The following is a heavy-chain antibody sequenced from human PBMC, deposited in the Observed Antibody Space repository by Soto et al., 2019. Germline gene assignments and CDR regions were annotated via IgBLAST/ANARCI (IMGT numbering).Heavy chain of an antibody. J-gene: IGHJ4*02. D-gene: IGHD2-2*01. CDR3: ETWRGSSWFDY. CDR1: GFTFSSYS. V-gene: IGHV5-51*01. CDR2: IFSSDSSA. Sequence: GESLKISCKASGFTFSSYSLGWVRHMPGKGLQWMGNIFSSDSSAKYSPSFVGQVTISVDRSINIAYLQWSSLKASDTAIYYCETWRGSSWFDYWGPGTQVTVSS.